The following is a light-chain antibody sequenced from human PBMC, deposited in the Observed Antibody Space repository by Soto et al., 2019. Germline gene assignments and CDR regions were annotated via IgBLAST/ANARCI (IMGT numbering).Light chain of an antibody. CDR3: MQGAHWPYT. CDR2: KVS. Sequence: DVVMTQSPLSLPVTLGQPASVSCRSSQSLLYTDGNTYLSWFQQRPGQSPRRLIYKVSNRDSGVPYRFSGSGSATDFTLKISRVEAEDVGVYYCMQGAHWPYTFGQGTKLEIK. J-gene: IGKJ2*01. V-gene: IGKV2-30*01. CDR1: QSLLYTDGNTY.